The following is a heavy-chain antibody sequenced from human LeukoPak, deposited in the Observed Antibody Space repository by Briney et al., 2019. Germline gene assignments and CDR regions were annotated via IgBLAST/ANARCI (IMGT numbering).Heavy chain of an antibody. V-gene: IGHV3-48*02. CDR1: GFTFTTYG. D-gene: IGHD3-22*01. J-gene: IGHJ4*02. CDR2: LSGRSNSI. CDR3: ARDFRYHDSSGYYSFDY. Sequence: GGSLRLSCAASGFTFTTYGMNWVRQAPGKGLEWVSYLSGRSNSIYYAESVKGRFTISRDNAKNSLYLQMNSLRDVDTAVYYCARDFRYHDSSGYYSFDYWGQGTLVTVSS.